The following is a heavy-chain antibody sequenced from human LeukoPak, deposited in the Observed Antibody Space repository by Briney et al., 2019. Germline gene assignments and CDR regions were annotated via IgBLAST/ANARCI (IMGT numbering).Heavy chain of an antibody. J-gene: IGHJ4*02. CDR3: ARETWEYYFDY. CDR1: GFTFSSYE. CDR2: ISSSGSTI. Sequence: GGSLRLSCAASGFTFSSYEMNWVRQAPGKGLEWVSYISSSGSTIYYADSVKGRFTISRDNAKSSLYLQMNSLRAEDTAVYYCARETWEYYFDYWGQGTLVTVSS. V-gene: IGHV3-48*03. D-gene: IGHD1-26*01.